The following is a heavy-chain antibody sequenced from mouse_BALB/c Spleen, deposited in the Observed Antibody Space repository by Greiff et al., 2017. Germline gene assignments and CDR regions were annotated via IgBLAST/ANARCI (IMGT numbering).Heavy chain of an antibody. CDR3: ARLNLDY. J-gene: IGHJ2*01. CDR2: IDTSDSYT. CDR1: GYTFTDYW. V-gene: IGHV1-69*01. Sequence: QVQLKQPGAELVMPGASVKMSCKASGYTFTDYWMHWVKQRPGQGLEWIGAIDTSDSYTSYNQKFKGKATLTVDESSSTAYMQLSSLTSEDSAVYYCARLNLDYWGQGTTLTVSS.